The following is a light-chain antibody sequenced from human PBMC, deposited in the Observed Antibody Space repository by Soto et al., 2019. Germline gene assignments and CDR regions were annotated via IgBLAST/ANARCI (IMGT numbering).Light chain of an antibody. CDR2: DVS. CDR3: SSYASSSTYV. CDR1: SSDVGAYNY. V-gene: IGLV2-14*01. Sequence: QSVLPQPASVSASPGQSITISCTGTSSDVGAYNYASWYQQHPGKAPKLMIYDVSNRPSGVSNRFSGSKSGNSASLTISGLQAEDEADYYCSSYASSSTYVFGTGTKVTVL. J-gene: IGLJ1*01.